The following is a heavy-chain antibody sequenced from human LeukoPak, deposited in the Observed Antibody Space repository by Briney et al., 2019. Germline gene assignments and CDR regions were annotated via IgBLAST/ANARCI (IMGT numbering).Heavy chain of an antibody. CDR2: ISSNGGST. Sequence: PGGSLRLSCAASGFTFSSYAIHWVRQAPGKGLEYDSGISSNGGSTYYANSVKGRFTISRDDSKNTLYLQMGSLRAEDMAVYYCARSYRSGWYYFDYWGQGTRVTVSS. CDR1: GFTFSSYA. V-gene: IGHV3-64*01. J-gene: IGHJ4*02. D-gene: IGHD6-19*01. CDR3: ARSYRSGWYYFDY.